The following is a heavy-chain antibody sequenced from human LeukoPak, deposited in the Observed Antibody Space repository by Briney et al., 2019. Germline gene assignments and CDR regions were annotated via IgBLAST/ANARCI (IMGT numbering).Heavy chain of an antibody. D-gene: IGHD3-9*01. CDR3: ARDLAYYDILTGYYNVKAFDI. CDR1: GGSISSSSYY. Sequence: SETLSLTCTVSGGSISSSSYYWGWIRQPPGKGLEWIGSIYYSGTTYYNPSRKSRVTISVDTSKNQFSLKLRTVTAADTAVYYCARDLAYYDILTGYYNVKAFDIWGQGTMVTVSS. J-gene: IGHJ3*02. V-gene: IGHV4-39*07. CDR2: IYYSGTT.